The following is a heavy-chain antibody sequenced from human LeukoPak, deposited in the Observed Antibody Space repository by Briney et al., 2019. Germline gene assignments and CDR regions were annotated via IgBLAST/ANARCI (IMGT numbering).Heavy chain of an antibody. J-gene: IGHJ5*02. V-gene: IGHV3-48*01. Sequence: QPGGSLRLSCAASGFTFSSYSMNWVRQAPGKGLERVSYISSSSSTIYYADSVKGRFTISRDNAKNSLYLQMNSLRAEDTAVYYCARFGPTTIFGVVTTNWFDPWGQGTLVTVSS. CDR3: ARFGPTTIFGVVTTNWFDP. D-gene: IGHD3-3*01. CDR1: GFTFSSYS. CDR2: ISSSSSTI.